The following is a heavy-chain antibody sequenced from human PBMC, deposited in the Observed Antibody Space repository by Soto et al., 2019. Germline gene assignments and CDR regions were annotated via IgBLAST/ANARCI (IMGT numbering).Heavy chain of an antibody. V-gene: IGHV3-30*18. CDR2: ISYDGSNK. D-gene: IGHD1-7*01. J-gene: IGHJ6*02. CDR3: AKDLGQTGTTSDYYYYGIDV. Sequence: QVQLVESGGGVVQPGRSLRLSCAASGFTFSSYGMHWVRQAPGKGLEWVAVISYDGSNKYYADSVKGRFTISRDNSKNTLYLQMNSLRAEDTAVYYCAKDLGQTGTTSDYYYYGIDVWGQGTTVTVPS. CDR1: GFTFSSYG.